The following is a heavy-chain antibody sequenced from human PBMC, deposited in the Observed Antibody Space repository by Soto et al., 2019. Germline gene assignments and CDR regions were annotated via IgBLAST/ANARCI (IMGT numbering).Heavy chain of an antibody. J-gene: IGHJ3*02. CDR3: TRAHMTTVTTDAFDI. D-gene: IGHD4-4*01. CDR1: GLTFGVYV. V-gene: IGHV3-49*03. Sequence: GSLRLCCTASGLTFGVYVVSWFRQAPGKGLEWVGFIRSKAYGGTTEYAASVKGRFTISRDDSKSIAYLQMNSLKTEDTAVYYCTRAHMTTVTTDAFDIWGQGTMVTVSS. CDR2: IRSKAYGGTT.